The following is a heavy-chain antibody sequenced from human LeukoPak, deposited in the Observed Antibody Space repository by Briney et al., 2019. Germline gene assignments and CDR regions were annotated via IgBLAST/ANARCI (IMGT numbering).Heavy chain of an antibody. D-gene: IGHD3-10*02. CDR2: ISTSSRYI. CDR3: AELGITMIGGV. CDR1: GFTFSRYN. V-gene: IGHV3-21*01. J-gene: IGHJ6*04. Sequence: PGGSLRLSCAASGFTFSRYNMNWVRQAPGKGLEWVSSISTSSRYIYYADSVKCPFTISRHNANNTLYLQMNSLRAEDTAVYYCAELGITMIGGVWGKGTTVTISS.